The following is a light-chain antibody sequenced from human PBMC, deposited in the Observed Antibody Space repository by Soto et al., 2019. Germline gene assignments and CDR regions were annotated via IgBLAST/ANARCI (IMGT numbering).Light chain of an antibody. CDR2: AAS. CDR3: QQSYNTPRT. V-gene: IGKV1-39*01. J-gene: IGKJ2*01. Sequence: DLQMTQSPSSLSASVGDRVTITCRASQSISSYLNWYQQKPGKAPKLLIYAASSLQSGVPSRFSGSGSGTDFTLTISSLQPEDFATYYCQQSYNTPRTFGQGTKLEMK. CDR1: QSISSY.